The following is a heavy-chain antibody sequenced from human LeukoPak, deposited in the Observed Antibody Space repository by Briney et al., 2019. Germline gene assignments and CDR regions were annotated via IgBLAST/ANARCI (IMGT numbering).Heavy chain of an antibody. CDR1: GYTFTSCA. D-gene: IGHD3-10*01. V-gene: IGHV1-3*01. Sequence: GASVKVSCKASGYTFTSCAMHWVRQAPGQRLEWMGWINAGNGNTKYSQKFQGRVTITRDTSASTAYMELSSLRSEDTAVYYCARSRWFGEFLFDYWGQGTLVTVSS. CDR2: INAGNGNT. CDR3: ARSRWFGEFLFDY. J-gene: IGHJ4*02.